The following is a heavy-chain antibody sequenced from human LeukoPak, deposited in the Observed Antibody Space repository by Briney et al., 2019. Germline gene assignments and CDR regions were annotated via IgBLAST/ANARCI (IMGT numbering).Heavy chain of an antibody. CDR3: ARDNYYDSSGYYYD. Sequence: SVKVSCKASGGTFSSYAISWVRQAPGQGLEWMGGIIPIFGTANYAQKCQGRVTITTDESTSTAYMELSSLRSEDTAVYYCARDNYYDSSGYYYDWGQGTLVTVSS. CDR1: GGTFSSYA. CDR2: IIPIFGTA. J-gene: IGHJ4*02. V-gene: IGHV1-69*05. D-gene: IGHD3-22*01.